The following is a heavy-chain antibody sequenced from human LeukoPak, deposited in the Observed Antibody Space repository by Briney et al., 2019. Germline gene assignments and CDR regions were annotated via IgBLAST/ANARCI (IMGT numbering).Heavy chain of an antibody. CDR1: GGSISSYY. D-gene: IGHD2-2*01. V-gene: IGHV4-4*07. CDR3: ARDANCSSTSCYYYFDY. Sequence: PSETLSLTCTVSGGSISSYYWSWIRQPVGKGLEWIGRIYTSGSTNYNPSLKSRVTMSVDTSKNQFSLKLSSVTAADTAVYYCARDANCSSTSCYYYFDYWGQGTLVTVSS. CDR2: IYTSGST. J-gene: IGHJ4*02.